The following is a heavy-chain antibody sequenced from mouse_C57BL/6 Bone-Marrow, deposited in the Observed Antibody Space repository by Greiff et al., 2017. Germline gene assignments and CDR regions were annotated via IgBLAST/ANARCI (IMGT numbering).Heavy chain of an antibody. D-gene: IGHD5-1*01. V-gene: IGHV1-63*01. CDR1: GYTFTNYW. CDR2: IYPGGGYT. J-gene: IGHJ2*01. CDR3: AKEGVHDV. Sequence: QVQLQQSGAELVRPGTSVTMSCKASGYTFTNYWVGWAKQRPGHGLEWLGDIYPGGGYTNYNEKFKGKATLTADKSSSTADMQLSSLTSEDAAIYYCAKEGVHDVWGQGTTLTVSS.